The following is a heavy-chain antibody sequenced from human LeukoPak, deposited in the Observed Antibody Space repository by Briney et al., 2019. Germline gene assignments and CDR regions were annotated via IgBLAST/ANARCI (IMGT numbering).Heavy chain of an antibody. V-gene: IGHV1-69*13. CDR2: IIPIFGTA. J-gene: IGHJ3*02. D-gene: IGHD2-21*01. CDR3: AGALKAYCGGDCSGNAFDI. CDR1: GGTFSSYA. Sequence: SVKVSCKASGGTFSSYAISWVRQAPGQGLEWMGGIIPIFGTANYAQKFQGRVTITADESTSTAYMELSSLRSEDTAVYYCAGALKAYCGGDCSGNAFDIWGQGTMVTVSS.